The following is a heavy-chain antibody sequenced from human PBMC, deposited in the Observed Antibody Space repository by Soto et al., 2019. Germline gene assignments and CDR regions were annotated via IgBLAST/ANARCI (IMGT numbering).Heavy chain of an antibody. J-gene: IGHJ4*02. CDR2: IYHSGST. V-gene: IGHV4-30-2*01. CDR1: GGSISSGGYS. CDR3: ARGGVDYYDSSGSYCPPYYFDY. D-gene: IGHD3-22*01. Sequence: QLQLQESGSGLVKPSQTLSLTCAVSGGSISSGGYSWSWIRQPPGKGLEWIGYIYHSGSTYYNPSLKRRATISVDRSKNQSSLKLSSVTAADTAVYYCARGGVDYYDSSGSYCPPYYFDYWGQGTLVTVSS.